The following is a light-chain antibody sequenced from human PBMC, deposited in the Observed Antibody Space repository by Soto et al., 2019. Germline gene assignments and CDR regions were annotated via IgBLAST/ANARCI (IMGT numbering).Light chain of an antibody. CDR2: GAS. J-gene: IGKJ1*01. CDR1: QSVGTN. CDR3: QQHDQGWT. Sequence: EMVMTQSPATLFVSPGKRATLSCRASQSVGTNLAWYQQKPGQPPRPPIYGASTRATGIPARFSGSGSGTEFTLTISSLQSEDFAVYYCQQHDQGWTFGQGTKVEIK. V-gene: IGKV3-15*01.